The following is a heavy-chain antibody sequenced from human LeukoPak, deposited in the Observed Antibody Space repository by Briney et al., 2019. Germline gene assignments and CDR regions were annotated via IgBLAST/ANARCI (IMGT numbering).Heavy chain of an antibody. CDR1: AGSISSVGYY. D-gene: IGHD4-17*01. Sequence: KPSQCLSLTWTVSAGSISSVGYYWSWIRQHPGTGLGWIRYIYYSATTYYNPSLKSRVTISVDTSKNHSSLTVSSGTAAGTAVYYCGRCGKDGDYVQIWGQGTLVTVSS. V-gene: IGHV4-31*02. CDR2: IYYSATT. J-gene: IGHJ4*02. CDR3: GRCGKDGDYVQI.